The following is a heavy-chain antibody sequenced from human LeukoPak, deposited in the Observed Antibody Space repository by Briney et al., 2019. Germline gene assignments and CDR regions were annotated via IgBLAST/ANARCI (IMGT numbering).Heavy chain of an antibody. CDR1: GFTSSTYW. CDR2: IKQDGSEK. CDR3: ARDRSFFDY. J-gene: IGHJ4*02. V-gene: IGHV3-7*04. Sequence: GGSLRLSCAASGFTSSTYWMTWVRQAPGKGLEWVANIKQDGSEKYYVDSVKGRFTISRDNAKNSLYLQMNSLRAEDTALYYCARDRSFFDYWGQGTLVTVSS.